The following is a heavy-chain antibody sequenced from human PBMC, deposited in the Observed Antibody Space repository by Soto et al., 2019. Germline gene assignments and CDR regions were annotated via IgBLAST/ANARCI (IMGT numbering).Heavy chain of an antibody. CDR3: AKDREVTTFYYYYYMDV. CDR1: GFTFSSYG. CDR2: ISYDGSNK. V-gene: IGHV3-30*18. Sequence: GGSLRLSCAASGFTFSSYGMHWVRQAPGKGLEWVAVISYDGSNKYYADSVKGRFTISRDNSKNTLYLQMNSLRAEDTAVYYCAKDREVTTFYYYYYMDVWGKGTTVTVSS. D-gene: IGHD4-17*01. J-gene: IGHJ6*03.